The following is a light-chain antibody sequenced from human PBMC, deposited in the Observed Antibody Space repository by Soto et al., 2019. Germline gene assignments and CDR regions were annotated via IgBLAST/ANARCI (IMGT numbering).Light chain of an antibody. CDR3: QQYDSSPHT. V-gene: IGKV3-20*01. CDR2: GAS. J-gene: IGKJ2*01. CDR1: QSVSSSH. Sequence: EIVLTQSPGTLSLSPGERATLSCRASQSVSSSHLAWYQQNPGQAPRLLIYGASSRPTRIPDRFSGSGSGTDFTLTISRLEPEDYAVYCWQQYDSSPHTFGQGTKLEIK.